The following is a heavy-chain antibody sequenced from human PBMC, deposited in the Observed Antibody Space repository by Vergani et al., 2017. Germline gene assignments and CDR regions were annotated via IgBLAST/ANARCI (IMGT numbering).Heavy chain of an antibody. CDR3: ARDLRLLYNRFDP. CDR1: GFTFNQYR. Sequence: QVQLVESGGGVVQPGRSLRLSCAASGFTFNQYRMHWVRQAPGKGLEWVAVTWYYGNNKQYADSVKGRFTISRDNSKSTMYLQMNSLRDEDTGVYYCARDLRLLYNRFDPWGQGTLVTVSS. J-gene: IGHJ5*02. V-gene: IGHV3-33*01. CDR2: TWYYGNNK. D-gene: IGHD1-14*01.